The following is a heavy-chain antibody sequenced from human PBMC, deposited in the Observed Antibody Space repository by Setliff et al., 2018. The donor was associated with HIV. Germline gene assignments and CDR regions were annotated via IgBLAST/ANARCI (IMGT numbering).Heavy chain of an antibody. CDR2: INHSGNT. CDR3: ARGLGRGSGTYYNPPGY. CDR1: GGSFSGYF. J-gene: IGHJ4*02. Sequence: TLSLTCAFNGGSFSGYFWMWIRQSPGEGLEWIGEINHSGNTNYNPSLKSRVTMSGDTSKNQFSLNLTSVTAADTAVYFCARGLGRGSGTYYNPPGYWGPGTLVTVSS. D-gene: IGHD3-10*01. V-gene: IGHV4-34*01.